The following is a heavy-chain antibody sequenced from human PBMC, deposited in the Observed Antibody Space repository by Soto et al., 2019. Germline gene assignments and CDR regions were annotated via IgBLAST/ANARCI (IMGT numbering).Heavy chain of an antibody. CDR2: ISGSGGST. CDR3: AKDGVVGALTAPYYFDY. J-gene: IGHJ4*02. Sequence: GGSLRLSCAASGFTFSSYAMSWVRQAPGKGLEWVSAISGSGGSTYYADSVKGRFTISRDNSKNTLYLQMNSLRAEDTVVYYCAKDGVVGALTAPYYFDYWGQGTLVTVSS. D-gene: IGHD1-26*01. V-gene: IGHV3-23*01. CDR1: GFTFSSYA.